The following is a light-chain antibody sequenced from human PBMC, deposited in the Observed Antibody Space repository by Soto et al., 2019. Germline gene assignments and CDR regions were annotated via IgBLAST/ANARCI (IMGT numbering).Light chain of an antibody. CDR2: DDN. Sequence: QLVLTQPPSASGTPGQGVTISCSGSSSNIGRTYVYWYQQVPGTAPKLLIYDDNQRPSGVPDRFSVSKSGTSGSLAISGLRSEDEADYYCAAWDDSLSGPVFGGGTKLTVL. V-gene: IGLV1-47*01. CDR3: AAWDDSLSGPV. J-gene: IGLJ2*01. CDR1: SSNIGRTY.